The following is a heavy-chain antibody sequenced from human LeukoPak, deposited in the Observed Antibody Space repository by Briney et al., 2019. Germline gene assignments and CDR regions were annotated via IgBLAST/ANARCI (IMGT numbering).Heavy chain of an antibody. D-gene: IGHD4-17*01. J-gene: IGHJ4*02. Sequence: PGRSLKLSCVASAFTFRNYAMHWVRQAPGRGLEGVAGISHDGSNKYYSDSVKGRFTISRDNSKNTMYLQMNSLRAEDTALYYCASSDYGDYHYFDYWGQGTLVTVSS. CDR3: ASSDYGDYHYFDY. CDR1: AFTFRNYA. CDR2: ISHDGSNK. V-gene: IGHV3-30*04.